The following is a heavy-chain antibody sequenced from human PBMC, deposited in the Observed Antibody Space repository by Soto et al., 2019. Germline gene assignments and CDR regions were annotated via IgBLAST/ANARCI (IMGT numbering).Heavy chain of an antibody. D-gene: IGHD6-13*01. CDR1: GFTFRSFT. J-gene: IGHJ5*02. Sequence: GGSLRLSCAASGFTFRSFTMNWVRQAPGKGLEWVSTISSNSAYIYYTDALRGRFTISRDNAKNSLHLQMNSLRAEDTAVYYCTSDASRASSARGWLDPWGPGPWVTASS. CDR2: ISSNSAYI. V-gene: IGHV3-21*01. CDR3: TSDASRASSARGWLDP.